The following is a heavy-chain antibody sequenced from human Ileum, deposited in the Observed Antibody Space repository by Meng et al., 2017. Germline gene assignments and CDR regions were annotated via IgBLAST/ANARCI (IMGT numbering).Heavy chain of an antibody. Sequence: SETLSLTCAVSGFSISSSCYYWGWIRQPPGKGLEWIGSLSHGGTTFYNPSLNSRVTITRDTSKNQFSLKVTSVTAADTAGYYCARDIGGTPADYWGQGTLVTVSS. D-gene: IGHD1-14*01. J-gene: IGHJ4*02. CDR2: LSHGGTT. CDR3: ARDIGGTPADY. CDR1: GFSISSSCYY. V-gene: IGHV4-39*07.